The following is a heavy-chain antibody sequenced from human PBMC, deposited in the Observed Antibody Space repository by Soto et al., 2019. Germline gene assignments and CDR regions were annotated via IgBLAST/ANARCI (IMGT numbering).Heavy chain of an antibody. D-gene: IGHD3-3*01. CDR1: GFSLTTSGVG. V-gene: IGHV2-5*02. CDR3: AHRVLRTVFGLVTTTAIYFDF. CDR2: IYWDEDK. J-gene: IGHJ4*02. Sequence: QITLNESGPTQVKPRQTLTLTCTFSGFSLTTSGVGVGWIRQSPGKAPEWLALIYWDEDKRYSTSLKSRLTITTDTAKNQVVLTMADFDPADTAIYYCAHRVLRTVFGLVTTTAIYFDFWGQATTVAFSS.